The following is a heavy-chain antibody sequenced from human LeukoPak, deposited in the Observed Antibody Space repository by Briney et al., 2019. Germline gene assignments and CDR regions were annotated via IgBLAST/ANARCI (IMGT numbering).Heavy chain of an antibody. Sequence: GGSLRLSCGASGFTFSSYWMHWVRQAPGKGLVWVSRVNSEGSSTSYADSVKGRFTISRDNAKNTVYLQMNSLRAEDTAVYYCARGFGSGSYSDYWGQGTLVPVSS. CDR2: VNSEGSST. D-gene: IGHD3-10*01. J-gene: IGHJ4*02. V-gene: IGHV3-74*01. CDR1: GFTFSSYW. CDR3: ARGFGSGSYSDY.